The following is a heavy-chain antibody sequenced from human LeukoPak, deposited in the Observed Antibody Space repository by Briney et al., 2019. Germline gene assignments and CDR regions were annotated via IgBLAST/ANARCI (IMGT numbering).Heavy chain of an antibody. CDR3: ASERLPSTSVRFDP. D-gene: IGHD5/OR15-5a*01. J-gene: IGHJ5*02. CDR2: IYHSGST. Sequence: SETLSLTCTVAGGSISSYYWGWIRQPPGKGLEWIGSIYHSGSTYYNPSLESRVTISVDTSKSQFSLKLSSVTAADTAVYYCASERLPSTSVRFDPWGQGTLVTVS. V-gene: IGHV4-39*07. CDR1: GGSISSYY.